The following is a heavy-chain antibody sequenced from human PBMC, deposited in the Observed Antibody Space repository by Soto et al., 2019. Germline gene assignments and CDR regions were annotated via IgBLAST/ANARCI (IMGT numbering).Heavy chain of an antibody. J-gene: IGHJ4*02. CDR3: ARDGSWLDF. V-gene: IGHV4-30-2*01. CDR1: GGSISSGGYS. CDR2: IYHSGST. Sequence: LSLTCAVSGGSISSGGYSWSWIRQPPGKGLEWIGYIYHSGSTYYNPSLKSRVTISVDRSKNQFSLKLSSVTAADTAVYYCARDGSWLDFWGQGTLVTVSS. D-gene: IGHD6-13*01.